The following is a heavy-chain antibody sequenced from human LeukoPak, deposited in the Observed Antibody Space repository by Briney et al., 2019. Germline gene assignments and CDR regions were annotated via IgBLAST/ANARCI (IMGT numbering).Heavy chain of an antibody. CDR2: INTSGGST. CDR3: ARDLVTMVRGVIINYGMDL. J-gene: IGHJ6*02. D-gene: IGHD3-10*01. V-gene: IGHV1-46*01. CDR1: GYTFTSYY. Sequence: ASVKVSCKASGYTFTSYYMHWVRQAPGQGLEWMGIINTSGGSTSYAQKFQGRVTMTRDTSTSTVYMELSSLRSEDTAVYYCARDLVTMVRGVIINYGMDLWGQGTTVTVSS.